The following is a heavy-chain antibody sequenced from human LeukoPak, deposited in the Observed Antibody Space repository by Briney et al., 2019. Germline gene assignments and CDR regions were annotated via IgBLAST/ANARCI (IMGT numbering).Heavy chain of an antibody. CDR1: GYTFTSYG. CDR2: ISAYNGNT. J-gene: IGHJ5*02. CDR3: ARDKYSSSRSNWFDP. Sequence: GASVKVSCKASGYTFTSYGIRWVRQAPGQGLEWMGWISAYNGNTNYAQKLQGRVTMNTDTSTSTAYMELRSLRSDDTAVYYCARDKYSSSRSNWFDPWGQGTLVTVSS. V-gene: IGHV1-18*01. D-gene: IGHD6-6*01.